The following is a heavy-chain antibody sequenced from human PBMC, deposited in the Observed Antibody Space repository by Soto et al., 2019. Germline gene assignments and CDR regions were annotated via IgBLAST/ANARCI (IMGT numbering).Heavy chain of an antibody. Sequence: ASVKVSCKASGYTFTSYGISWVRQAPGQGFEWMGWISAYNGNTNYAQKLQGRVTMTTDTSTSTAYMELRSLRSDDTAVYYCARTPHSIVATAYFDYWGQGTLVTVSS. V-gene: IGHV1-18*01. CDR2: ISAYNGNT. J-gene: IGHJ4*02. CDR3: ARTPHSIVATAYFDY. CDR1: GYTFTSYG. D-gene: IGHD5-12*01.